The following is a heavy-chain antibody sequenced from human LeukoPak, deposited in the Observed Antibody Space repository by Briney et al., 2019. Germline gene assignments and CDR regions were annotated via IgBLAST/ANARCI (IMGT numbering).Heavy chain of an antibody. J-gene: IGHJ4*02. V-gene: IGHV3-74*01. D-gene: IGHD6-19*01. Sequence: GGSLRLSCAASGFTFRSYWVHWVRQAPGKGLVWVSRINSDGSSTNYADSVKGRFTISRDNSKNTLYLQMNSLRAEDTAVYYCARDLGYSSGDQDYWGQGTLVTVSS. CDR3: ARDLGYSSGDQDY. CDR2: INSDGSST. CDR1: GFTFRSYW.